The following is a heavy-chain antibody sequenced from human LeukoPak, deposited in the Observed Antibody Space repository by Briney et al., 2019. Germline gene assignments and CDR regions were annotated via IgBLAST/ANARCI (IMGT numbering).Heavy chain of an antibody. D-gene: IGHD6-13*01. CDR1: GYTFTGYY. CDR2: MNPNSGDT. V-gene: IGHV1-8*02. J-gene: IGHJ4*02. Sequence: GASVKVSCKASGYTFTGYYMHWVRQATGQGLEWMGWMNPNSGDTAYAQKFQGRVTMTRNTSISTAYMELSSLRSEDTAMYYCARGLGDYNTIWFPVSGYWGQGSLVTVSS. CDR3: ARGLGDYNTIWFPVSGY.